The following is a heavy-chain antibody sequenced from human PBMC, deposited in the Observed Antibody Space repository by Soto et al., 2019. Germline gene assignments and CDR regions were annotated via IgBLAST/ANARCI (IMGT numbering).Heavy chain of an antibody. J-gene: IGHJ6*02. CDR2: IYPGDPDT. CDR3: ARHGKYSSSWYTEFYYYGMDV. V-gene: IGHV5-51*01. D-gene: IGHD6-13*01. Sequence: EVQLVQSGAEVKKPGESLKISCKGSGYSFTSYWIGWVRQMPGKALEWIGIIYPGDPDTRYSPSFQGQVTISADKSISTAYLQWSSLKASDTAMYYCARHGKYSSSWYTEFYYYGMDVWGQGTTVTVSS. CDR1: GYSFTSYW.